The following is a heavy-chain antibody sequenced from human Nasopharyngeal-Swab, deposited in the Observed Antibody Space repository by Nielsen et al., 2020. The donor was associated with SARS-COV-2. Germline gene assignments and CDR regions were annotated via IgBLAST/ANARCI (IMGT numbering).Heavy chain of an antibody. V-gene: IGHV3-33*01. CDR2: IWYDGSNK. CDR3: ARDYYDSSGYYYFDY. J-gene: IGHJ4*02. CDR1: GFTFSSYG. D-gene: IGHD3-22*01. Sequence: GESLKISCAASGFTFSSYGMHWVRQAPGKGLEWVAVIWYDGSNKYYADSVKGRFNISRDNSKNTLYLQMNSLRAEDTAVYYCARDYYDSSGYYYFDYWGQGTLVTVSS.